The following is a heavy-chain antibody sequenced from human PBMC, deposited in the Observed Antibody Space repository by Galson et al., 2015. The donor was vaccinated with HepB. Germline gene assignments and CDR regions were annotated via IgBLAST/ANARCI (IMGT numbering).Heavy chain of an antibody. CDR2: ITPIFGTA. Sequence: SVKVSCKASGGTFSTYAISWVRQAPGQGLEWMGGITPIFGTANYAQKFQGRVTITADESTTTAYMELSSLRSEDTAVYYCAREGRAAPANPVDYWGQGTQVTVSS. CDR3: AREGRAAPANPVDY. CDR1: GGTFSTYA. J-gene: IGHJ4*02. V-gene: IGHV1-69*13. D-gene: IGHD6-13*01.